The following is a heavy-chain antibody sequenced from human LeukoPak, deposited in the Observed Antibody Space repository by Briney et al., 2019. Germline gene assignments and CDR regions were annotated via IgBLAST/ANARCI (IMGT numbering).Heavy chain of an antibody. CDR2: INRDGSST. D-gene: IGHD6-6*01. Sequence: GGSLRLSCAASGFTFSSYWMHWVRQAPGKGLVWVSRINRDGSSTTNADSVKGRFTISRDNAKNTLYLQMNSPRAEDAAVYYCAREGGYSSSGLDYWGQGTLVTVSS. CDR3: AREGGYSSSGLDY. J-gene: IGHJ4*02. V-gene: IGHV3-74*03. CDR1: GFTFSSYW.